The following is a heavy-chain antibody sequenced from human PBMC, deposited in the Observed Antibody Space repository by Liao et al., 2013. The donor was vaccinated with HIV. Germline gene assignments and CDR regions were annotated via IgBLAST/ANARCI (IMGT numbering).Heavy chain of an antibody. D-gene: IGHD5-12*01. J-gene: IGHJ3*02. CDR1: GGSISSYY. Sequence: QVQLQESGPGLVKPSETLPLTCTVSGGSISSYYWSWIRQPPGKGLEWIGYIFYGGSTNYNPSLKSRVTISLDTSKNQFSLKLSSVTAADTAVYFCARGRAEWAKGGYSGYDEEGAFDIWGQGTMVTVSS. CDR3: ARGRAEWAKGGYSGYDEEGAFDI. V-gene: IGHV4-59*01. CDR2: IFYGGST.